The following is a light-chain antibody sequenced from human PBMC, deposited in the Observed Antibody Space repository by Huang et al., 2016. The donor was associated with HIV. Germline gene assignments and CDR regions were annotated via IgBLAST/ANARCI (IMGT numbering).Light chain of an antibody. CDR2: DAS. J-gene: IGKJ3*01. Sequence: EIVMTQSPATLSVSPGERATLSCRSSQSVGSYLAWYQQKTGQAPRLLISDASYRAAGSPARFSGSGSGTDFTLTISSLEPEDFAVYYCQQRSNWPLTFGPGTKVDIK. CDR3: QQRSNWPLT. CDR1: QSVGSY. V-gene: IGKV3-11*01.